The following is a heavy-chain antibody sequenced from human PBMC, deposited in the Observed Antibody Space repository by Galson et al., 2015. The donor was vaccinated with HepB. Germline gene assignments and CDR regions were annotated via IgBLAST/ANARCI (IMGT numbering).Heavy chain of an antibody. V-gene: IGHV1-18*04. CDR3: ARGVLRYFDWLDGDV. Sequence: SCKASGYTFTSYGISWVRQAPGQGLEWMGWISAYNGNTNYAQKLQGRVTMTTDTSTSTAYMELRSLRSDDTAVYYCARGVLRYFDWLDGDVWGQGTTVTVSS. D-gene: IGHD3-9*01. CDR2: ISAYNGNT. J-gene: IGHJ6*02. CDR1: GYTFTSYG.